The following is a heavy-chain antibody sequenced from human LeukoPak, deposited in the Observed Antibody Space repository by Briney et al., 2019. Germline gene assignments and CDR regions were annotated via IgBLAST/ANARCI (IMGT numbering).Heavy chain of an antibody. J-gene: IGHJ4*02. D-gene: IGHD4-23*01. CDR3: AKVQITVVSPPDS. CDR2: ISATGGST. V-gene: IGHV3-23*01. CDR1: GSTFSSYA. Sequence: GRSLRLSCAASGSTFSSYAMSWVRQAPGKGMEWDSTISATGGSTFSADSVTGRFTIYRDNSKDTLYLQINSLRAEDTAVYFCAKVQITVVSPPDSWGQGTLVTV.